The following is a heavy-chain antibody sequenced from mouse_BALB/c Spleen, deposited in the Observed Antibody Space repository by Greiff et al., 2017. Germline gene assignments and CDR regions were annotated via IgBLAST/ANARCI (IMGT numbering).Heavy chain of an antibody. D-gene: IGHD1-3*01. CDR3: ARVGVNSYYYAMDY. J-gene: IGHJ4*01. V-gene: IGHV5-6-5*01. CDR2: ISSGGST. CDR1: GFTFSSYA. Sequence: EVKLMESGGGLVKPGGSLKLSCAASGFTFSSYAMSWVRQTPEKRLEWVASISSGGSTYYPDSVKGRFTISRDNARNILYLQMSSLRSEDTAMYYCARVGVNSYYYAMDYWGQGTSVTVSS.